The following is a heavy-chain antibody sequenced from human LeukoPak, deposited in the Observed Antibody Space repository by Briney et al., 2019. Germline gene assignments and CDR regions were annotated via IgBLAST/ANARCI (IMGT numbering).Heavy chain of an antibody. D-gene: IGHD3-16*02. CDR2: INHSGST. Sequence: SETLSLTCAVYGGSFSGYYWSWIRQPPGKGLEWIGEINHSGSTSYNPSLKSRVTISVDTSKNQFSLKVSSVTAADTAVYYCARGRYLPLYFDYWGQGTLVTVSS. CDR3: ARGRYLPLYFDY. J-gene: IGHJ4*02. CDR1: GGSFSGYY. V-gene: IGHV4-34*01.